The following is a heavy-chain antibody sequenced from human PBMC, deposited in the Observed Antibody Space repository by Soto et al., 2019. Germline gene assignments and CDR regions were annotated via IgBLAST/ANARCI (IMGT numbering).Heavy chain of an antibody. D-gene: IGHD5-18*01. CDR3: ARGDTPMITGMDSFDI. Sequence: PGWSLRLSCAASGFTFSRYWMNWVRQAPGKGLEWVANIKQDGTEKNYVDSVKGRFTISRDNARNSLYLQMDSLRAEDTAVYFCARGDTPMITGMDSFDIWGQGTMVTVS. J-gene: IGHJ3*02. CDR2: IKQDGTEK. CDR1: GFTFSRYW. V-gene: IGHV3-7*01.